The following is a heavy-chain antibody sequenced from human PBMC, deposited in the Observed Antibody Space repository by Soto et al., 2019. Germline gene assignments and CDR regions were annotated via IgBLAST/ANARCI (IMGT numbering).Heavy chain of an antibody. CDR1: GGSISSYY. J-gene: IGHJ4*02. Sequence: QVQLQESGPGLVKPSETLSLTCTVSGGSISSYYWSWIRQTPGKGLEWIGYIYYSGSTNYNPSLKRRVTISVYTSKNQFSLQLSSVTAADTAVYYCARHVQWLVTFDYWGQGTLVTVSS. CDR2: IYYSGST. V-gene: IGHV4-59*08. D-gene: IGHD6-19*01. CDR3: ARHVQWLVTFDY.